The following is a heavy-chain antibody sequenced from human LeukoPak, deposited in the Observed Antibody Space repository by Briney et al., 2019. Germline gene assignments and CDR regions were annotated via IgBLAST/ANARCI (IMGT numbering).Heavy chain of an antibody. J-gene: IGHJ5*02. V-gene: IGHV4-59*01. CDR2: IYYSGST. Sequence: SETLSLTCTVSGGSISGYYWSWIRQPPGKGLEWIGYIYYSGSTKYNPSLKSRVTMSVDTSKNQFSLKVTSVTAADTAVYYCTRTNYGDYNWFDPWGQGTLVTVSS. CDR3: TRTNYGDYNWFDP. CDR1: GGSISGYY. D-gene: IGHD4-17*01.